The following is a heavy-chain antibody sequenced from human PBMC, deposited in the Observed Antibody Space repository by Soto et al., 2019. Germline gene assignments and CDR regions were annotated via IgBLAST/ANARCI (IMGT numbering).Heavy chain of an antibody. CDR3: ARADRKLRFLEWLFPTPFDY. J-gene: IGHJ4*02. Sequence: SETLSLTCAVSGYSISSGYYWGWIRQPPGKGLEWIGSIYHSGSTYYNPSLKSRVTISVDTSKNQFSLKLRSVTAADTAVYYCARADRKLRFLEWLFPTPFDYWGQGTLVTVSS. CDR1: GYSISSGYY. CDR2: IYHSGST. V-gene: IGHV4-38-2*01. D-gene: IGHD3-3*01.